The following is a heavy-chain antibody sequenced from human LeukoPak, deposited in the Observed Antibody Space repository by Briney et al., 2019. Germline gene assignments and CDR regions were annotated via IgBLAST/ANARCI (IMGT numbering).Heavy chain of an antibody. J-gene: IGHJ4*02. CDR3: ARAAGEQHFDH. CDR1: GYTFTSYY. CDR2: INPSGGST. V-gene: IGHV1-46*01. Sequence: ASVKVSCKASGYTFTSYYMHWVRQAPGQGLEWMGIINPSGGSTSYAQKFQGRVTMTRDMSTNTVYMELSSLRSEDTAVYYCARAAGEQHFDHWGQGTLVTVS. D-gene: IGHD3-10*01.